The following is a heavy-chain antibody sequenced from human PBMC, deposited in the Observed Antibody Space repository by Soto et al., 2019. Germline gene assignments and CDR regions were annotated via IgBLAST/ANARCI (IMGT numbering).Heavy chain of an antibody. V-gene: IGHV4-59*01. CDR3: ARAGITGGPHY. CDR1: GGSISSYY. Sequence: PSETLSLTCTVSGGSISSYYWSWIRLPPGKGLEWIGYIYYSGSTNYNPSLKSRVTISVDTSKNQFSLKLSSVTAADTAVYYCARAGITGGPHYWGQGTLVTVSS. D-gene: IGHD1-20*01. CDR2: IYYSGST. J-gene: IGHJ4*02.